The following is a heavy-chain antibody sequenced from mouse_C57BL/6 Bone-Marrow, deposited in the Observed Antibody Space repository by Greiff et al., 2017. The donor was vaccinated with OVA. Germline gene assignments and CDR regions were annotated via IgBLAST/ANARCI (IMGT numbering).Heavy chain of an antibody. D-gene: IGHD4-1*01. J-gene: IGHJ3*01. CDR2: ISDGGSYT. CDR1: GFTFSSYA. Sequence: EVQLVESGGGLVKPGGSLKLSCAASGFTFSSYAMSWVRQTPEKRLEWVATISDGGSYTYYPDNVKGRFTISRDNAKNNLYLQMSHLKSEDTAMYYCARDLGSWFAYWGQGTLVTVS. CDR3: ARDLGSWFAY. V-gene: IGHV5-4*01.